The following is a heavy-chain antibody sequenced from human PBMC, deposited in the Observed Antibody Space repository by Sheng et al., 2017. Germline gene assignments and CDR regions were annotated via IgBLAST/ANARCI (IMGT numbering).Heavy chain of an antibody. CDR3: ANFVVVPAAKLGWFDP. D-gene: IGHD2-2*01. J-gene: IGHJ5*02. CDR2: IYTTGST. CDR1: GGSINNYY. Sequence: QMQLEESGPGLVKPSETLSLTCTVSGGSINNYYWSWIRQPAGKGLEWIGHIYTTGSTNYNPSLQSRVTMSLDTSKSQFSLKLSSVTAADTAVYYCANFVVVPAAKLGWFDPWGQGTLVTVSS. V-gene: IGHV4-4*07.